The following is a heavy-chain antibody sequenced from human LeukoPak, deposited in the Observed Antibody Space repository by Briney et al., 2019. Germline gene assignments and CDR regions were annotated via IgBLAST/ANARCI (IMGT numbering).Heavy chain of an antibody. Sequence: SETLSLTCTVSGDSISNGYYWGWIRQPPGKGLEWIGGIYHTGSTYYNPSLKSRVIISVDTSKNQFSLKLSSVTAADTAVYYCARGRSGYGGNSGIASCDYWGQGTLVTVSS. J-gene: IGHJ4*02. CDR3: ARGRSGYGGNSGIASCDY. CDR2: IYHTGST. V-gene: IGHV4-38-2*02. CDR1: GDSISNGYY. D-gene: IGHD4-23*01.